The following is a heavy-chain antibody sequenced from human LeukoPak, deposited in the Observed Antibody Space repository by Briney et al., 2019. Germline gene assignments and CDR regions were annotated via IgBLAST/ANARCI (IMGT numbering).Heavy chain of an antibody. D-gene: IGHD3-9*01. CDR1: GGPFSGYY. CDR2: INHSGST. Sequence: SETLSLTCAVYGGPFSGYYWSWIRQPPGKGLEWIGEINHSGSTNYNPSLKSRVTISVDTSKNQFSLKLSSVTAADTAVYYCARGRDILTGYYVARKYYFDYWGQGTLVTVSS. J-gene: IGHJ4*02. CDR3: ARGRDILTGYYVARKYYFDY. V-gene: IGHV4-34*01.